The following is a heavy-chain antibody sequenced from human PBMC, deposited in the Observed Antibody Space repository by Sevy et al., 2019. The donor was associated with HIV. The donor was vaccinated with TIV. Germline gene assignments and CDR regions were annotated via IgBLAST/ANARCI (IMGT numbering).Heavy chain of an antibody. V-gene: IGHV3-23*01. CDR1: GFDFSIYS. CDR3: AREGCTKPHDY. J-gene: IGHJ4*02. Sequence: GGSLRLSCAASGFDFSIYSMSWVRQAPGKGLEWVSTLSFGCGKINYADSVKGRFTISRDKSKSSGYLQMNNMRVEDTAVYYCAREGCTKPHDYWGQGTLVTVSS. CDR2: LSFGCGKI. D-gene: IGHD2-8*01.